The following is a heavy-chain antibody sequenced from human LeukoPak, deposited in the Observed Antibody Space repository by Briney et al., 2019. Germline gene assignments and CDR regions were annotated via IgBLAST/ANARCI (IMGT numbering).Heavy chain of an antibody. D-gene: IGHD1-26*01. CDR3: ARDKIVGATVLDY. V-gene: IGHV3-7*03. Sequence: GGSLRLSCTASGLTLSNYWMIWVRQAPGKGLQWVAKIKQDGSEKYYVDSVKGRFTISRDNAENSLYLQMNSLRAEDTAVYYCARDKIVGATVLDYWGQGSLVTVSS. CDR2: IKQDGSEK. CDR1: GLTLSNYW. J-gene: IGHJ4*02.